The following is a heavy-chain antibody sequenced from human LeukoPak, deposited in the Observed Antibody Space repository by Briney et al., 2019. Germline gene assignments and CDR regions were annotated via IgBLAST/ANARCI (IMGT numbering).Heavy chain of an antibody. CDR1: GFTFSSYA. Sequence: GGSLRLSCAASGFTFSSYAMHWVRQAPGKGLEWVAVISYDGSNKYYADSVKGRFTISRDNSKNTLYLQMNSLRAEDAAVYYCARDDTFAFDIWGQGTMVTVSS. CDR3: ARDDTFAFDI. D-gene: IGHD3-16*01. J-gene: IGHJ3*02. CDR2: ISYDGSNK. V-gene: IGHV3-30*04.